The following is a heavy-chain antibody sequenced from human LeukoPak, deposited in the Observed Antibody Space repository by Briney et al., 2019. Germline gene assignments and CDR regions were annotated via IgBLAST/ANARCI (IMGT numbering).Heavy chain of an antibody. Sequence: GGSLRLSCAASGFTVSSDYMSWVRQAPGKGLEWISVIYSGGSTYYADSVKGRFTISRDNAKNSLYLQMNSLRAEDTAVYYCARDGRAVILTGYYTAYYYGMDVWGQGTTVTVSS. CDR1: GFTVSSDY. V-gene: IGHV3-53*01. CDR2: IYSGGST. J-gene: IGHJ6*02. D-gene: IGHD3-9*01. CDR3: ARDGRAVILTGYYTAYYYGMDV.